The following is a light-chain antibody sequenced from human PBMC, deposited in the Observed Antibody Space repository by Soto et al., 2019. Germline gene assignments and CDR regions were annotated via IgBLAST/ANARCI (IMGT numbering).Light chain of an antibody. J-gene: IGLJ1*01. CDR3: CSYASGSIYV. CDR1: SSDVGAFNY. CDR2: EVG. Sequence: QSALTQPGSVSGSPGQSITIFCTGTSSDVGAFNYVSWYLQYPGKAPKLMIYEVGNRPSGVSNRFSGSKSGNTASLTISGLQAEDEADYYCCSYASGSIYVFGTGTQLTVL. V-gene: IGLV2-14*01.